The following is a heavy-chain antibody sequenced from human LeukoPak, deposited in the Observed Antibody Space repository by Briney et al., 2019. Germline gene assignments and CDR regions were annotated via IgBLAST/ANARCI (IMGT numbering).Heavy chain of an antibody. V-gene: IGHV4-59*08. CDR2: IYYSGVT. CDR3: ARRGQWLEEGWFDP. CDR1: GDSMSSYY. J-gene: IGHJ5*02. Sequence: PSETLSLTCTVSGDSMSSYYWSWIRQPPGKGLEWIGNIYYSGVTDYNPSLKSQVTMSVNTSKNQFSLRLTSVTAADTAVYYCARRGQWLEEGWFDPWGQGTLVTVSS. D-gene: IGHD6-19*01.